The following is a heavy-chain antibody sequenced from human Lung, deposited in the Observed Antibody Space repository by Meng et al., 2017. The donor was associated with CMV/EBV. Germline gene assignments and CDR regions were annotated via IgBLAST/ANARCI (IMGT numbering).Heavy chain of an antibody. D-gene: IGHD1-26*01. J-gene: IGHJ3*02. V-gene: IGHV3-30*02. Sequence: SXAASGFTFTNYGMHWVRQAPGKGPEWVAFILYEGNYKDYTDSVKGRFTISRDNSKNTLYLQMNSLRPGDTAVSYCANPGKGACRTSSCQDAFDIWGQGXMVTVSS. CDR2: ILYEGNYK. CDR3: ANPGKGACRTSSCQDAFDI. CDR1: GFTFTNYG.